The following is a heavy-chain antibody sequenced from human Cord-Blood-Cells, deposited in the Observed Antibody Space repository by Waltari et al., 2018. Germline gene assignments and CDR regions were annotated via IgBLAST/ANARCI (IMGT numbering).Heavy chain of an antibody. Sequence: RWALGQGLEWMGGIIPIFGTANYAQKFQGRVTITADESTSTAYMELSSLRSEDTAVYYCARAQNYDFWSGYYYYYYGMDVWGQGTTVTVSS. CDR3: ARAQNYDFWSGYYYYYYGMDV. V-gene: IGHV1-69*01. J-gene: IGHJ6*02. CDR2: IIPIFGTA. D-gene: IGHD3-3*01.